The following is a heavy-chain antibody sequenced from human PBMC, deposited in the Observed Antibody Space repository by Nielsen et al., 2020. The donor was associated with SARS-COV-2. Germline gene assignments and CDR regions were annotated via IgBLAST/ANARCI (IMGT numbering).Heavy chain of an antibody. V-gene: IGHV1-2*06. CDR2: INPNSGGT. CDR3: ASRTRPHPCSSTSCYEFDYYYGMDV. J-gene: IGHJ6*02. D-gene: IGHD2-2*01. Sequence: WVRQAPGQGLEWMGRINPNSGGTNYAQKFQGRVTMTRDTSISTAHMELSRLRSDDTAVYYCASRTRPHPCSSTSCYEFDYYYGMDVWGQGTTVTVSS.